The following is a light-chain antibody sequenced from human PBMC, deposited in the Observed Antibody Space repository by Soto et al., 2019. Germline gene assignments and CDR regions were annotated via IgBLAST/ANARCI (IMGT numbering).Light chain of an antibody. CDR3: QQYENLPLT. CDR2: AAS. Sequence: ETVMTQSPATPSVSPGERVTLSCRASQSVSVNLAWYQRKSGQPPRLLIYAASTRATGIPARFSGSRSGTEFTLTISSLQSEDFAVYYCQQYENLPLTFGGGTTVEI. V-gene: IGKV3-15*01. J-gene: IGKJ4*01. CDR1: QSVSVN.